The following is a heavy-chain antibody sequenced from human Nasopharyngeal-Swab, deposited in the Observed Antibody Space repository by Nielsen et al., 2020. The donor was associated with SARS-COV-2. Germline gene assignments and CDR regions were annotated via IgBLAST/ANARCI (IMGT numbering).Heavy chain of an antibody. V-gene: IGHV4-34*01. CDR2: INHSGST. CDR1: GGSFSGYY. Sequence: GSLRLSCAVYGGSFSGYYWGWIRQPPGKGLEWIGEINHSGSTNYNPSLKSRVTISVDTSKNQFSLKLSSVTAADTAVYYCAREPERVVLVRGGPACYMDVWGKGTTVTVSS. CDR3: AREPERVVLVRGGPACYMDV. D-gene: IGHD1-14*01. J-gene: IGHJ6*03.